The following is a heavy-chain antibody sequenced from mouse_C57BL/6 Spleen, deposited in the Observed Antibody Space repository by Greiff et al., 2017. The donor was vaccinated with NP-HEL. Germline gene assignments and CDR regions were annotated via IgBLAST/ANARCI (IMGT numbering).Heavy chain of an antibody. CDR3: ARGDSSHWYFDV. CDR2: IDPSDSET. D-gene: IGHD1-1*01. V-gene: IGHV1-52*01. J-gene: IGHJ1*03. CDR1: GYTFTSYW. Sequence: VQLQQPGAELVRPGSSVKLSCKASGYTFTSYWMHWVKQRPIQGLEWIGNIDPSDSETHYNQKFKDKATLTVDKSSSTAYMQLSSLTSEDSAVYYCARGDSSHWYFDVWGTGTTVTVSS.